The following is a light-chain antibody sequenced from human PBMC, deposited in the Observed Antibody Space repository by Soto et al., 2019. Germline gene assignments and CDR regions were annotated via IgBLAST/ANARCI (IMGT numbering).Light chain of an antibody. CDR3: AAWDDSLKGLCV. Sequence: QSALAPPPSSSGTPGQRGTISCSAISSNIGINTVNWYQQVPGTAPKLRIYTDNQRPSGVPDRFSGSQSGTSASRAISGRQSEDEADYFCAAWDDSLKGLCVFGTGPKVT. CDR1: SSNIGINT. V-gene: IGLV1-44*01. J-gene: IGLJ1*01. CDR2: TDN.